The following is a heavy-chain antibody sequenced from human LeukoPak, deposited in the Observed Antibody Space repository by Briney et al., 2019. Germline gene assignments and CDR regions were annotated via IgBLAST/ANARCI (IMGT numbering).Heavy chain of an antibody. Sequence: ASVKVSCKASGGTFSSYAISWVRQAPGQGLEWMGGIIPIFGTANYAQKFQGRVTITADESTSTAYMELSRLRSDDTAVYYCARGPDSSGYHYFTTRHKHAFDIWGQGTMVTVSS. D-gene: IGHD3-22*01. CDR2: IIPIFGTA. V-gene: IGHV1-69*13. CDR1: GGTFSSYA. CDR3: ARGPDSSGYHYFTTRHKHAFDI. J-gene: IGHJ3*02.